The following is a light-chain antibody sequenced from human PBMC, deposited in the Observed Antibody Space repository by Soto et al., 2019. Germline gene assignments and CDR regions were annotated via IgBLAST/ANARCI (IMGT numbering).Light chain of an antibody. CDR1: QSVTSSY. CDR2: GAS. V-gene: IGKV3-20*01. CDR3: QQYGSSVWT. J-gene: IGKJ1*01. Sequence: EIVLTQSPGTLSLSPGERVTLSYRASQSVTSSYLAWYHQKRGQAPRLLIYGASNRATGIPDRFSGSGSGTDFTLTISRLEPEDFAVYYCQQYGSSVWTFGQGTKVGIK.